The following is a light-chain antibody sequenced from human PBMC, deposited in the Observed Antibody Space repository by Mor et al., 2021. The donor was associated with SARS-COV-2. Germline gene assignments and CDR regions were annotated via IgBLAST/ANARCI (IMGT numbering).Light chain of an antibody. V-gene: IGLV3-25*03. CDR3: QSVASRGIYAV. J-gene: IGLJ2*01. Sequence: RPSGISERFSGSSSGTTVTLTISGVQAEDEADYHCQSVASRGIYAVYGGGTKLTVL.